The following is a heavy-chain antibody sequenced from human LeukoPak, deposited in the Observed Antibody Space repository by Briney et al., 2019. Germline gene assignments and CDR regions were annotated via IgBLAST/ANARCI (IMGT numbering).Heavy chain of an antibody. CDR3: ARLGGSSSPVYYYYYYMDV. CDR1: GGSINSSSYY. V-gene: IGHV4-39*01. D-gene: IGHD6-6*01. CDR2: VYYSGST. J-gene: IGHJ6*03. Sequence: SETLSLTCTVSGGSINSSSYYWGWIRQPPGKGLEWIGSVYYSGSTHYNPSLKSQVTISVDTSKNQFSLKLSSVSAADTAVYYCARLGGSSSPVYYYYYYMDVWGKGTTVTVSS.